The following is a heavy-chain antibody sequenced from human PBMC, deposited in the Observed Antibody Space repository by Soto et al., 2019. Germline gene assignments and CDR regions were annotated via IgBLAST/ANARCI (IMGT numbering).Heavy chain of an antibody. Sequence: EVQLLESGGGLVQPGGSLRLSCAASGFTFSSYAMSWVRQAPGKGLEWVSAISGSGGSTYYADSVKGRFTISRDNSKNSLYLQMNSLRAEDTAVYYCAKALGDFWSGYYPYDAFDIWGRGTMVTVSS. CDR3: AKALGDFWSGYYPYDAFDI. V-gene: IGHV3-23*01. D-gene: IGHD3-3*01. CDR1: GFTFSSYA. J-gene: IGHJ3*02. CDR2: ISGSGGST.